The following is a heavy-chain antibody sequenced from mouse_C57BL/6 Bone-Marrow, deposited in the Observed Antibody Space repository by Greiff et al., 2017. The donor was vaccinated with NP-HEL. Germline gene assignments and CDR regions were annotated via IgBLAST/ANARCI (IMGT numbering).Heavy chain of an antibody. Sequence: QVQLQQSGAELAKPGASVKLSCKASGYTFTSYWMHWVKQRPGQGLEWIGYINPSSGYTKYNQKFKDKATLTADKSSRTAYMQLSSLTYEDSAVYYCAREGAAYDYDVPYAMDYWGQGTSVTVSS. V-gene: IGHV1-7*01. D-gene: IGHD2-4*01. CDR3: AREGAAYDYDVPYAMDY. CDR2: INPSSGYT. J-gene: IGHJ4*01. CDR1: GYTFTSYW.